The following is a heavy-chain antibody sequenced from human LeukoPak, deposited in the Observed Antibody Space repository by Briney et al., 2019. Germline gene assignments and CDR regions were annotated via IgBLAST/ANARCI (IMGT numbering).Heavy chain of an antibody. V-gene: IGHV1-69*13. J-gene: IGHJ5*02. Sequence: VASVKVSCKASGGTFSSYAISWVRQAPGQGLEWMGGIIPIFGTANYAQKFQGRVTITADESTSTAYMELSSLRSEDTAVYYCARVAYLGYCSGGSCISWFDPWGQGILVTVSS. CDR2: IIPIFGTA. CDR1: GGTFSSYA. D-gene: IGHD2-15*01. CDR3: ARVAYLGYCSGGSCISWFDP.